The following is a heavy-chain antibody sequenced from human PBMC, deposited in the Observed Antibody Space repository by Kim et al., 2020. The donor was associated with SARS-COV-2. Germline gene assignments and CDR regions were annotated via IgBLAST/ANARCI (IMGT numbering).Heavy chain of an antibody. Sequence: SVKVSCKASGGTFSSYAISWVRQAPGQGLEWMGGIIPIFGTANYAQKFQGRVTITADESTSTAYMELSSLRSEDTAVYYCALIVGADGENWFDPWGQGTLVTVSS. CDR2: IIPIFGTA. CDR1: GGTFSSYA. J-gene: IGHJ5*02. V-gene: IGHV1-69*13. D-gene: IGHD1-26*01. CDR3: ALIVGADGENWFDP.